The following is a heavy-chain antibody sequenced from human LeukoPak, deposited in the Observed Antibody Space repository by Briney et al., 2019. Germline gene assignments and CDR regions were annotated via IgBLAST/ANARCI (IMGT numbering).Heavy chain of an antibody. CDR2: IYTTGTA. CDR1: GGSIGPYY. CDR3: ARDLGGNGD. D-gene: IGHD2-8*01. Sequence: SETLSLTCIISGGSIGPYYWSWIRQAAGKGPEWIGRIYTTGTADYNPSLKGRVFLSVDTSKNQFSLKVTSVTAADTAVYYCARDLGGNGDWGQGTLVTVSS. V-gene: IGHV4-4*07. J-gene: IGHJ4*02.